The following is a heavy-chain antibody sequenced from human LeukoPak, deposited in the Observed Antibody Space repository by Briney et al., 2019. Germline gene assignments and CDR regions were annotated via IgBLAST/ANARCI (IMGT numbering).Heavy chain of an antibody. V-gene: IGHV3-30-3*01. CDR1: GFTFSSYA. J-gene: IGHJ5*02. CDR3: AREFALWVGAIPNWFDP. Sequence: GGSQRLSCAASGFTFSSYAMSWVRQAPGKGLEWVAVISYDGSNKYYADSVKGRFTISRDNSKNTLYLQMNSLRAEDTAVYYCAREFALWVGAIPNWFDPWGQGTLVTVSS. D-gene: IGHD1-26*01. CDR2: ISYDGSNK.